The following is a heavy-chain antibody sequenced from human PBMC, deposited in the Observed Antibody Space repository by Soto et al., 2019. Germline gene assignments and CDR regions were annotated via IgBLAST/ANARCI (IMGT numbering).Heavy chain of an antibody. D-gene: IGHD6-13*01. CDR1: GYTFTSYG. Sequence: QVQLVQSGAEVKKPGASVKVSCKASGYTFTSYGISWVRQAPGQGLEWMGWISANNGNTNYAPKLQGRVTITTDTTTTTAYMELTRLRSDATAVSYCARVLAAAAPFDYWGQVTLVTFSS. CDR2: ISANNGNT. V-gene: IGHV1-18*01. J-gene: IGHJ4*02. CDR3: ARVLAAAAPFDY.